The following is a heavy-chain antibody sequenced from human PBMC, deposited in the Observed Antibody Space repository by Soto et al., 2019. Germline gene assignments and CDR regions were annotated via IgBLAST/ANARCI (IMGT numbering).Heavy chain of an antibody. D-gene: IGHD2-15*01. J-gene: IGHJ5*02. CDR1: GGSSNTNNYY. CDR2: VFYNGTT. Sequence: PSETLSLTCTVSGGSSNTNNYYWGWVRQPPGKGLEWIGSVFYNGTTYYSPSLKSRVTISLAPSRTQFSLKLESVTAADTAVYFCARLVVVSPVANAWGQGTLVTVSS. CDR3: ARLVVVSPVANA. V-gene: IGHV4-39*01.